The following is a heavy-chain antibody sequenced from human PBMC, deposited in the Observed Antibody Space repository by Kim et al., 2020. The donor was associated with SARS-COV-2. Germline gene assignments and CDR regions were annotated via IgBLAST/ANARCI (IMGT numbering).Heavy chain of an antibody. D-gene: IGHD3-22*01. Sequence: GGSLRLSCAASGFTFSSYAMSWVRHAPGKGLEWVSAISGSGGSTYYADSVKGRFTISRDNSKNTLYLQMNSLRAEDTAVYYCANQLTYYYDSSGADAFDIWGQWTMVTVSS. CDR3: ANQLTYYYDSSGADAFDI. V-gene: IGHV3-23*01. CDR2: ISGSGGST. CDR1: GFTFSSYA. J-gene: IGHJ3*02.